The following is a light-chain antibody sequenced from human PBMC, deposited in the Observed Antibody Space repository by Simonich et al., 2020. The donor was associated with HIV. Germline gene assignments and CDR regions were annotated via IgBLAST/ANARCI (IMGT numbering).Light chain of an antibody. Sequence: DIQMTQSPSSLSASVGDRVSITCQASQDISNYLNWYHQKPGKAPKVLIYDASNLETGVPSRFSGSGSGTEFTLTISSLQPEDFATYYCQQLNSYPYTFGQGTKLEIK. CDR3: QQLNSYPYT. J-gene: IGKJ2*01. CDR1: QDISNY. CDR2: DAS. V-gene: IGKV1-33*01.